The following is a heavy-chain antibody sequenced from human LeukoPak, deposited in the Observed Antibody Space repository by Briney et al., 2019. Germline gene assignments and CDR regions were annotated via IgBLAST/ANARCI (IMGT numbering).Heavy chain of an antibody. CDR2: IRSTTDT. CDR1: GFTFSGSA. J-gene: IGHJ6*02. Sequence: PAGSLKLSCEASGFTFSGSAMHWVRQASGKGLEWVGRIRSTTDTAYAASVKGRFTISRDDSKNTAYLQMNSLKTEDTAVYYCARLRHSNTDHYYYYGMDVWGQGTTVTVSS. V-gene: IGHV3-73*01. CDR3: ARLRHSNTDHYYYYGMDV. D-gene: IGHD2/OR15-2a*01.